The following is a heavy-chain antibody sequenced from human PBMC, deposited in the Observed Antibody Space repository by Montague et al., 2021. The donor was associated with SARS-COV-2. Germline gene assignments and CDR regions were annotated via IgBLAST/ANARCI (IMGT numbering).Heavy chain of an antibody. CDR2: IHYSGST. Sequence: TLSLTCTVSGGSISSGGYYWSWIRQHPGKGLEWTGYIHYSGSTYYNPSLKSRVTISVDTSKNQFSLKLSSLTAADTAVYYCARLTAGYCSGGSCYWGTGFDYWGQGTLVTVSS. CDR3: ARLTAGYCSGGSCYWGTGFDY. J-gene: IGHJ4*02. CDR1: GGSISSGGYY. V-gene: IGHV4-31*03. D-gene: IGHD2-15*01.